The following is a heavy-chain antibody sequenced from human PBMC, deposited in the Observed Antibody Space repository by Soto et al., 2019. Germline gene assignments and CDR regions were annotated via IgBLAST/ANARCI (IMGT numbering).Heavy chain of an antibody. CDR3: ATARRGTVSLLAD. CDR1: GYPFSENH. CDR2: LNPYNGAT. J-gene: IGHJ4*01. Sequence: QVQLVQSGAEVKKTGASVKVSCKASGYPFSENHIHWVRQAPGQGLEWIGWLNPYNGATNYAPKFQGGVTMTRDTSASTSYMELSGLKSDDTAVYYCATARRGTVSLLADWGQGTLVAVS. D-gene: IGHD4-4*01. V-gene: IGHV1-2*02.